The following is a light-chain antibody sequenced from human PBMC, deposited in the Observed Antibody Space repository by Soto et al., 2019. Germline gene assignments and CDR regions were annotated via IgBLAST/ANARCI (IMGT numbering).Light chain of an antibody. CDR3: QQYNNWPSLT. CDR1: QSVNSN. J-gene: IGKJ4*01. V-gene: IGKV3-15*01. Sequence: EIVMTQSPATLSVSPGERATLYCRASQSVNSNLAWYQQKPGQAPRLLIYAASTRAIGIPARFSGSGSGTEFTLTISSLQSEDFAVYYCQQYNNWPSLTFGGGTKVEIK. CDR2: AAS.